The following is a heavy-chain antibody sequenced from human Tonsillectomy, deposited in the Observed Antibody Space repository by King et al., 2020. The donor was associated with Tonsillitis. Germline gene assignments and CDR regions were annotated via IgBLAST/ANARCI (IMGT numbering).Heavy chain of an antibody. CDR1: GFSFSSYS. CDR2: MSSGSYYI. Sequence: VQLVESGGGLVKRGGSLRLSCAASGFSFSSYSMNWVRQAPGKGLEWVSSMSSGSYYIYYADSLKGRFTISRDNAKNSLYLQMNSLRAEDTAVYYCAGSSVATGYFDYWGQGTLVTVSS. CDR3: AGSSVATGYFDY. D-gene: IGHD5-12*01. V-gene: IGHV3-21*01. J-gene: IGHJ4*02.